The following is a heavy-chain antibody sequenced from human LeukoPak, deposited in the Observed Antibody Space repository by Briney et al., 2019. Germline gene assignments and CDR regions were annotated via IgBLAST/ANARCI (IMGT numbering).Heavy chain of an antibody. D-gene: IGHD3-22*01. Sequence: TPSETLSLTCAVYGGSFSGYYWGWIRQPPGKGLEWIGSIYYSGSTYYNPSLKSRVTISVDTSKNQFSLKLSSVTAADTAVYYCARGYYYDSSGYFTSTTAPFDYWGQGTLVTVSS. V-gene: IGHV4-34*01. CDR2: IYYSGST. J-gene: IGHJ4*02. CDR3: ARGYYYDSSGYFTSTTAPFDY. CDR1: GGSFSGYY.